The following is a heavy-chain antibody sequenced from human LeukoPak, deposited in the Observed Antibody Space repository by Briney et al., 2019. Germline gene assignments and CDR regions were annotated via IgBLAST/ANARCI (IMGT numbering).Heavy chain of an antibody. Sequence: SVKVSCKASGFTFSNSGMQWVRQARGQRLEWIGWIVVGSGDTNYAQKLQERVTITRDMSTSTAYMELSSLRSEDTAVYYCAATSFYDSSGSYLYYYYGMDVWGQGTTVTVSS. V-gene: IGHV1-58*02. CDR3: AATSFYDSSGSYLYYYYGMDV. CDR1: GFTFSNSG. CDR2: IVVGSGDT. J-gene: IGHJ6*02. D-gene: IGHD3-22*01.